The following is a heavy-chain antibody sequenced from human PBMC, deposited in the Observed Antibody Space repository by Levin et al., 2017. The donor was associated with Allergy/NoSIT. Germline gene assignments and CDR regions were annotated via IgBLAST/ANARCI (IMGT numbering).Heavy chain of an antibody. CDR3: ARMDRGYSGYAKYCDY. Sequence: SQTLSLTCTVSGGSISSSSYYWGWIRQPPGKGLEWIGSIYYSGSTYYNPSLKSRVTISVDTSKNQFSLKLSSVTAADTAVYYCARMDRGYSGYAKYCDYWGQGTLVTVSS. D-gene: IGHD5-12*01. CDR1: GGSISSSSYY. V-gene: IGHV4-39*01. CDR2: IYYSGST. J-gene: IGHJ4*02.